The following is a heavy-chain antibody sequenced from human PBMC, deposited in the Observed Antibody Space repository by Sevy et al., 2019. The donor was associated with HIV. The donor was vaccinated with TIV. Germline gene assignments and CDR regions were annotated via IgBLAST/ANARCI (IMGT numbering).Heavy chain of an antibody. V-gene: IGHV3-30*18. J-gene: IGHJ6*02. Sequence: GGSLRLSCAASGFTYSSYGMHWVRQAPGKGLEWVAVISYDGSNKYYADSVKGRFTISRDNSKNTLYLQMNSLRAEDTPVYYCAKDRARLRTGQTRGYYYYGMDVWGQGTTVTVSS. CDR2: ISYDGSNK. CDR3: AKDRARLRTGQTRGYYYYGMDV. CDR1: GFTYSSYG. D-gene: IGHD1-1*01.